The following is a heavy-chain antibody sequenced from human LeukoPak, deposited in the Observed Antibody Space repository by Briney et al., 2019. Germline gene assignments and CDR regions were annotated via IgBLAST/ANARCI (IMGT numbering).Heavy chain of an antibody. Sequence: ASVKVSCKASGYTFTGYYMHWVRQAPGQGLEWMGWINPNSGGTNYAQKFQGRVTMTRDTSISTAYMELSRLRSDDTAVYYCARGGYYYDSSGYYFNWFDPWGQGTLVTVSS. D-gene: IGHD3-22*01. CDR1: GYTFTGYY. CDR3: ARGGYYYDSSGYYFNWFDP. CDR2: INPNSGGT. J-gene: IGHJ5*02. V-gene: IGHV1-2*02.